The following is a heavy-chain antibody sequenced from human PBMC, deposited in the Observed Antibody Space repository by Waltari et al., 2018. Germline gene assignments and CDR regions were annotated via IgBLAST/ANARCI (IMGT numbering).Heavy chain of an antibody. Sequence: QVQLQESGPGLVKPSETLSLTCTVSGGSISSYYWSWIRQPAGKGLEWIGRIYTSGSTNYNPSLKSRVTMSVDTSKNQFSLKLSSVTAADTAVYYCARNEDYYDSSGYWCAFDIWGQGTMVTVSS. CDR1: GGSISSYY. D-gene: IGHD3-22*01. CDR3: ARNEDYYDSSGYWCAFDI. J-gene: IGHJ3*02. CDR2: IYTSGST. V-gene: IGHV4-4*07.